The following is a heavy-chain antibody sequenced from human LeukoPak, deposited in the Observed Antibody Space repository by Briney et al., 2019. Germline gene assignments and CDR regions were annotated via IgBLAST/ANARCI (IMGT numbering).Heavy chain of an antibody. CDR1: GFTFSSYS. CDR3: ARFTLGYGIDY. D-gene: IGHD3-10*01. Sequence: GSLRLSCAASGFTFSSYSMNWIRQPPGKGLEWIGEINHSGSTNYNPSLKSRVTISVDTSKNQFSLKLSSVTAADTAVYYCARFTLGYGIDYWGQGTLVTVSS. V-gene: IGHV4-34*01. J-gene: IGHJ4*02. CDR2: INHSGST.